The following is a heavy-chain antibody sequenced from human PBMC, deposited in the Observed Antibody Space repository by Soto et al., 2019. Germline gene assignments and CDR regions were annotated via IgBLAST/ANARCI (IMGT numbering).Heavy chain of an antibody. CDR2: IYPGDSDT. J-gene: IGHJ6*02. CDR1: GYSFTSYW. D-gene: IGHD5-18*01. CDR3: ARQSDTAIISEGVVDYYYYYGMDV. Sequence: PGESLKFSCKGSGYSFTSYWIGWVRQMPGKGLEWMGIIYPGDSDTRYSPSFQGQVTISADKSISTAYLQWSSLKASDTAMYYCARQSDTAIISEGVVDYYYYYGMDVWGQGTTVTVSS. V-gene: IGHV5-51*01.